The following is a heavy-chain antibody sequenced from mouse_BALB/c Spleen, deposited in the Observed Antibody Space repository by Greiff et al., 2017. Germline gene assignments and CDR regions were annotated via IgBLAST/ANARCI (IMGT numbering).Heavy chain of an antibody. Sequence: EVQLQQSGAELVRPGALVKLSCKASGFNIKDYYMHWVKQRPEQGLEWIGWIDPENGNTIYDPKFQGKASITAYTSSNTAYLQLSSLTSEDTAVYYCARWGYDGRFAYWGQGTLVTVSA. D-gene: IGHD2-14*01. V-gene: IGHV14-1*02. CDR2: IDPENGNT. CDR3: ARWGYDGRFAY. CDR1: GFNIKDYY. J-gene: IGHJ3*01.